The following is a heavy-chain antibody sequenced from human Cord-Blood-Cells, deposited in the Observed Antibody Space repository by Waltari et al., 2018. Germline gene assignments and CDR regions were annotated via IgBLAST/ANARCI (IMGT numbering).Heavy chain of an antibody. Sequence: QVQLVQSGAAVKKPGASVKVSCKADGATFTAYYIHWVRQAPGQGLEWMGWINPNSGGTNYAQKFQGRVTMTRDTSISTAYMELSRLRSDDTAVYYCARDPVYSSSWYYFDYWGQGTLVTVSS. CDR2: INPNSGGT. CDR3: ARDPVYSSSWYYFDY. V-gene: IGHV1-2*02. J-gene: IGHJ4*02. D-gene: IGHD6-13*01. CDR1: GATFTAYY.